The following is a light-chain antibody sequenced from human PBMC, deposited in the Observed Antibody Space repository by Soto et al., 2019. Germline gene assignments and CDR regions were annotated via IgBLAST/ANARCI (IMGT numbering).Light chain of an antibody. CDR3: QQRSNPFT. Sequence: EIVLTQSPATLSLSPGERATLSCRASQSVGNYLGWYQQKPGQAPRLLIYDASNRATGIPDRFSGSGSGTDSAHSITCLKPEDFAVYYSQQRSNPFTFGPGTTVHIK. CDR1: QSVGNY. V-gene: IGKV3-11*01. J-gene: IGKJ3*01. CDR2: DAS.